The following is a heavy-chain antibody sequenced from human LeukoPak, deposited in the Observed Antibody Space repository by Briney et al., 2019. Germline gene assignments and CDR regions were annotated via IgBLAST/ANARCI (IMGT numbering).Heavy chain of an antibody. CDR1: GYSFATYW. CDR3: ARQGGYSTSWYNY. V-gene: IGHV5-51*01. CDR2: IYPDDSDT. D-gene: IGHD6-13*01. Sequence: GESLKISCKGSGYSFATYWIGWVRQMPGKGLEWMGIIYPDDSDTKYSPSFQGQVTISADNSISTAYLQWSSLKASDSAMYYCARQGGYSTSWYNYWGQGTLVTVSS. J-gene: IGHJ4*02.